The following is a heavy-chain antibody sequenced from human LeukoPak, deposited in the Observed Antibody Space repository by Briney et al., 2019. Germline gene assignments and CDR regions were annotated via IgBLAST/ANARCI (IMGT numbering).Heavy chain of an antibody. J-gene: IGHJ4*02. CDR2: IIPILGIA. V-gene: IGHV1-69*04. D-gene: IGHD3-22*01. CDR3: ARGHYDSSGYYPFDY. Sequence: ASVKVSCKASGGTFSSYAISWVRQAPGQGLEWMRRIIPILGIANYAQKFQGRVTITADKSTSAAYMELSSLRSEDTAVYYCARGHYDSSGYYPFDYWGQGTLVTVSS. CDR1: GGTFSSYA.